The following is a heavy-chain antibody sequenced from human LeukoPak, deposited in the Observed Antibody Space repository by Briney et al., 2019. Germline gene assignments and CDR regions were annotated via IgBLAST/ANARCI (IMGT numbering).Heavy chain of an antibody. J-gene: IGHJ6*02. CDR3: AKRQGCSGGRCPPPDYYNYYGMDV. D-gene: IGHD2-15*01. V-gene: IGHV1-18*01. CDR2: ISAYNGNT. Sequence: GASVKVSCKASGYTFTTYGINWVRQAPGQGLEWVGWISAYNGNTNYAQNLQGRVTLTTDTSASTAYMELRSLRSDDTAVYYCAKRQGCSGGRCPPPDYYNYYGMDVWGQGTTVTVSS. CDR1: GYTFTTYG.